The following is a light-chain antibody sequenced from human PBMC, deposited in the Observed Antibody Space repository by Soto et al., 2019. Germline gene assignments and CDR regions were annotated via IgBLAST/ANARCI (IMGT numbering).Light chain of an antibody. Sequence: EIVLTQSPGTLSLSPGERATLSCRASQSFSSTYLAWYQQNPGQAPRLLIYGASSRATGIPDRFSGSGSGTDFTLTISRLEPEDFAVYFCQQYGSSSYTFGQGTKLEIK. CDR1: QSFSSTY. J-gene: IGKJ2*01. CDR3: QQYGSSSYT. V-gene: IGKV3-20*01. CDR2: GAS.